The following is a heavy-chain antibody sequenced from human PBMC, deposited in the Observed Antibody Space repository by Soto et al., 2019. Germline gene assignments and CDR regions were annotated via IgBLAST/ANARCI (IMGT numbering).Heavy chain of an antibody. CDR2: IYPGDSDT. Sequence: PGESLKISCKGSGYSFTRYLIGWVRQMPGKGLEWMGIIYPGDSDTRYSPSFQGQVTISADKSISTAYLQWSSLKASDTAMYYCARQERCSSTSCYGYYYYYGMDVWGQGTTVTVSS. D-gene: IGHD2-2*01. J-gene: IGHJ6*02. CDR3: ARQERCSSTSCYGYYYYYGMDV. CDR1: GYSFTRYL. V-gene: IGHV5-51*01.